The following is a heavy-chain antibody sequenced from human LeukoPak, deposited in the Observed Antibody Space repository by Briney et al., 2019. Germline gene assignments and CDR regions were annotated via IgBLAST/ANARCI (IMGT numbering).Heavy chain of an antibody. Sequence: PSETLSLTCTVSGGSVSSGSYYWSWIRQPPGKGLGWIGYIYYSGSTNYNPSLKSRVTISVDTSKNQFSLKLSSVTAADTAVYYCATYDFWSGYPPYWGQGTLVTVSS. V-gene: IGHV4-61*01. D-gene: IGHD3-3*01. CDR2: IYYSGST. CDR1: GGSVSSGSYY. CDR3: ATYDFWSGYPPY. J-gene: IGHJ4*02.